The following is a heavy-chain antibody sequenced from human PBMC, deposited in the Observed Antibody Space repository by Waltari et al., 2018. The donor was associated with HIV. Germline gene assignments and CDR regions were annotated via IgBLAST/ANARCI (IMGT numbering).Heavy chain of an antibody. V-gene: IGHV3-23*01. CDR3: AKDLRLAQVGDY. J-gene: IGHJ4*02. D-gene: IGHD3-10*01. Sequence: EVQLLESGGGLVQPGGSLRLSCAASGFTFSSXGMSWVRQAPGKGLEWVSHISGSGGRTYYADSVKGRFTISRDNSKNTLYLQMNSLRVEDTALYYCAKDLRLAQVGDYWGQGTLVTVSS. CDR2: ISGSGGRT. CDR1: GFTFSSXG.